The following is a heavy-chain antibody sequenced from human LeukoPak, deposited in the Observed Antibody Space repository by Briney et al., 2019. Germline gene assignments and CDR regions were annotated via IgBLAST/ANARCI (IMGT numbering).Heavy chain of an antibody. J-gene: IGHJ4*02. Sequence: PGGSLRLSCAASGLTVSSSHMTWIRQAPRKGLEWVSIIKSGSNTDYADSVKGRFTISRDNAKNSLYLQMNSLRAEDTAVYYCARDPKNRLAAGLDSWGQGTLVTVSS. CDR1: GLTVSSSH. D-gene: IGHD6-13*01. CDR3: ARDPKNRLAAGLDS. CDR2: IKSGSNT. V-gene: IGHV3-66*01.